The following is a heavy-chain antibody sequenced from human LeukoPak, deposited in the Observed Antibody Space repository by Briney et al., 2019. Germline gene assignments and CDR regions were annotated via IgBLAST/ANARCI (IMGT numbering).Heavy chain of an antibody. V-gene: IGHV4-59*08. CDR1: GGSISSYY. Sequence: SETLSLTCTVSGGSISSYYWSWIRQPPGRGLEWIGYIYYSGSTNYNPSLKSRVTISVDTSKNQFSLKLSSVTAADTAVYYCARYRTDYDSSGYYSNWFDPWGQGTLVTVSS. D-gene: IGHD3-22*01. CDR2: IYYSGST. CDR3: ARYRTDYDSSGYYSNWFDP. J-gene: IGHJ5*02.